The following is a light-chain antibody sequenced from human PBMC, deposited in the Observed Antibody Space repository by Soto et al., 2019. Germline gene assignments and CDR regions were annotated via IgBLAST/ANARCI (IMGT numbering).Light chain of an antibody. CDR2: AAT. CDR1: QDINSR. J-gene: IGKJ1*01. CDR3: LQVANFPRT. Sequence: IHVNESSSSVSASLRDTFTITCLASQDINSRLAWFQQQPGRPPKYVIQAATMLQSGFPSRFAGSGSGRDFTLTIHTLQPEDSATYYCLQVANFPRTSGQGTKVDI. V-gene: IGKV1-12*01.